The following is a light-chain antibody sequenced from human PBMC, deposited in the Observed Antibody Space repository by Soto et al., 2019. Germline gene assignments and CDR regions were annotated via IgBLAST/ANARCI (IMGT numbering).Light chain of an antibody. V-gene: IGKV1-39*01. CDR2: AAS. J-gene: IGKJ1*01. CDR3: QQSYNPPPWT. CDR1: QTISIY. Sequence: DIQMTQSPSSLSASAGDRVTITCRASQTISIYLNWYQQKPGKAPKLLIYAASTLHSGVPSRFSGSGSGTDFTLTISSLQPEDFATYYCQQSYNPPPWTFGQGTKVEI.